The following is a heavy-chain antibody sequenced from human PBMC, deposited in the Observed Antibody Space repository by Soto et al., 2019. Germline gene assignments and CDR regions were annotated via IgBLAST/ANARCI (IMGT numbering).Heavy chain of an antibody. V-gene: IGHV4-31*03. CDR2: IYYSGST. CDR1: GGSISSGGYY. Sequence: SETLSLTCTVSGGSISSGGYYWSWIRQHPGKGLEWIGYIYYSGSTYYNPSLKSRVTISVDTSKNQFSLKLSSVTAADTAVYYCARTHLYGDYEYVDYYYYYMDVWGKGTTVTVAS. CDR3: ARTHLYGDYEYVDYYYYYMDV. D-gene: IGHD4-17*01. J-gene: IGHJ6*03.